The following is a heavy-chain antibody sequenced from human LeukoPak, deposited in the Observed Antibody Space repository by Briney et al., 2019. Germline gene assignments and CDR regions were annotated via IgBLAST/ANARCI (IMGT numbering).Heavy chain of an antibody. CDR3: ARQRGWYDS. Sequence: ETLSLTCAVYGGSFSCYFWSWVRRPPGSGLEWIGEINHSGSTKYNPSLKSRVTISVDTSKNQFSLTLSSVTAADTAVYYCARQRGWYDSWGQGTLVTVSS. CDR1: GGSFSCYF. V-gene: IGHV4-34*01. J-gene: IGHJ5*01. CDR2: INHSGST. D-gene: IGHD6-25*01.